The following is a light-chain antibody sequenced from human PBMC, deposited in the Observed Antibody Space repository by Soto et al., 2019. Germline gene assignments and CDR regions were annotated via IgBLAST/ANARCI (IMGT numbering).Light chain of an antibody. V-gene: IGKV3-20*01. J-gene: IGKJ5*01. CDR1: QSVSIL. Sequence: EIVVTQSPATLSVSPGERATLSCRASQSVSILLAWYQQKGGQAPRLLIYGASSRATGIPDRFSGSGSGTDFTLTISRLEPDDFAVYYCQQYGSSSTFGQGTRLEIK. CDR2: GAS. CDR3: QQYGSSST.